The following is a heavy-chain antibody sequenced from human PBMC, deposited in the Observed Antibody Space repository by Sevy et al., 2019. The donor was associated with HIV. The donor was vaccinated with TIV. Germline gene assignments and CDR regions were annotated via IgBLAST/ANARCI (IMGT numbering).Heavy chain of an antibody. Sequence: ASVKVSCKASGYTFTSYGISWVRQAPGQGLEWMGWISAYNGNTNYAQTLQGRVTMTTDTSTSTAYMELRSLRSDDTAVYYCARDRSPYYYGSGSYPPFDYWGQGTLVTVSS. D-gene: IGHD3-10*01. CDR2: ISAYNGNT. CDR1: GYTFTSYG. J-gene: IGHJ4*02. V-gene: IGHV1-18*01. CDR3: ARDRSPYYYGSGSYPPFDY.